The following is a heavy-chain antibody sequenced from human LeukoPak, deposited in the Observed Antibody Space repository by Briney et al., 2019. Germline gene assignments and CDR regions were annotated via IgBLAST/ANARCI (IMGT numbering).Heavy chain of an antibody. CDR2: INPSDGST. CDR3: ARVYGSYDFNFDY. D-gene: IGHD1-26*01. CDR1: GYSFTNNH. Sequence: AASVKVSCKASGYSFTNNHIHWVRQAPGQGLEWMGLINPSDGSTSYAQKFHVRVTMTRDMSTSTVYMELSSLRSDDTAVYYCARVYGSYDFNFDYWGQGTLVTVSS. J-gene: IGHJ4*02. V-gene: IGHV1-46*01.